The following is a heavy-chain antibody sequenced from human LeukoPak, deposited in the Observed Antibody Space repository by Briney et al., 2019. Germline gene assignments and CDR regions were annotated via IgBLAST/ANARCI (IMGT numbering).Heavy chain of an antibody. CDR3: ANPPGHDDY. J-gene: IGHJ4*02. V-gene: IGHV3-23*01. D-gene: IGHD5-12*01. CDR2: ISGSGGST. CDR1: GFTFSDYY. Sequence: PGGSLRLSCAASGFTFSDYYMSWVRQAPGKGLEWVSAISGSGGSTYYADSVKGRFTISRDNSKNTLYLQMNSLRAEDTAVYYCANPPGHDDYWGQGTLVTVSS.